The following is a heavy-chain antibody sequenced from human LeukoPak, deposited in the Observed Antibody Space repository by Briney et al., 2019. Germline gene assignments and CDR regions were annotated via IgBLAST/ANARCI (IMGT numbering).Heavy chain of an antibody. J-gene: IGHJ4*02. CDR2: ISRSSSYI. D-gene: IGHD1-1*01. V-gene: IGHV3-21*01. CDR1: GFTLSTYS. Sequence: GGSLRLSCGASGFTLSTYSMIWVRQAPGKGLEWVSSISRSSSYIYYADSVKGRFTISGDNAKKSLFLEMNSLRGEDTAVYYCARHHDWNGGFDHWGQGTLVIVSS. CDR3: ARHHDWNGGFDH.